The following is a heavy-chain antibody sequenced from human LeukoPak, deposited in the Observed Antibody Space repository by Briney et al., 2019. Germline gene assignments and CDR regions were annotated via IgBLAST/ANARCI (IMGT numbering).Heavy chain of an antibody. CDR3: ARHLGYSFYYFDY. J-gene: IGHJ4*02. D-gene: IGHD5-18*01. Sequence: SETLSLTCTVSGGSISSSSYYWGWIRHPPGKGLEWIGSIYYSGSTYYNPSLKSRVTISVDTSKNQFSLKLSSVTAADTSVYYCARHLGYSFYYFDYWGQGTLVTVSS. CDR1: GGSISSSSYY. CDR2: IYYSGST. V-gene: IGHV4-39*01.